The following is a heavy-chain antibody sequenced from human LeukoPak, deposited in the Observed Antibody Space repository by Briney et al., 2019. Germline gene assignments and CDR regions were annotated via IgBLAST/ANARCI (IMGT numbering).Heavy chain of an antibody. CDR1: GFTFSSYA. CDR2: ISGSGGST. J-gene: IGHJ5*02. V-gene: IGHV3-23*01. CDR3: AKDIVVVTAIPDGEGYNWFDP. D-gene: IGHD2-21*02. Sequence: PGGSLRLSCAASGFTFSSYAMSWARQAPGKGLEWVSAISGSGGSTYYADSVKGRFTISRDNSKNTLYLQMNSLRAEDTAVYYCAKDIVVVTAIPDGEGYNWFDPWGQGTLVTVSS.